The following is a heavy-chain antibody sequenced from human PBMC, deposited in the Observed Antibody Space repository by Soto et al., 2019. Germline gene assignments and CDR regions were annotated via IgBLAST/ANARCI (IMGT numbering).Heavy chain of an antibody. D-gene: IGHD6-13*01. J-gene: IGHJ4*02. CDR3: ANKHLPGKYSSSWYSFDY. Sequence: PGGSLRLSCAASGFTFSSYGMHWVRQAPGKGLEWVAVISYDGSNKYYADSVKGRFTISRDNSKNTLYLQMNSLRAEDTAVYYCANKHLPGKYSSSWYSFDYWGQGTLVTVSS. V-gene: IGHV3-30*18. CDR2: ISYDGSNK. CDR1: GFTFSSYG.